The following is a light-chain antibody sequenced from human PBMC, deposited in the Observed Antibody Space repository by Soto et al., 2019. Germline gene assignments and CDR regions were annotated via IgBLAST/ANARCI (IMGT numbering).Light chain of an antibody. V-gene: IGKV3-15*01. CDR2: GAS. CDR1: QSVSSN. CDR3: HQDDNLPKT. Sequence: EVVVTQSPATLSVSPGERATLSCRASQSVSSNLAWYQQKPGQAPRLLIYGASTRATGIPARFSGSGSGTEFTLTISSLQSEDFAVYYFHQDDNLPKTFGQGTRLEIK. J-gene: IGKJ5*01.